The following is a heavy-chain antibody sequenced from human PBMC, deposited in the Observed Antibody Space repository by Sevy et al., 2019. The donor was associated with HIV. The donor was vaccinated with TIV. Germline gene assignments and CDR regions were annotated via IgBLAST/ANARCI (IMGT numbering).Heavy chain of an antibody. D-gene: IGHD3-3*01. CDR3: AKDPITYYDLWSGPPGTSPFDY. Sequence: GGSLRLSCAASGFTFSSYAMSWVRQAPGKGLEWVSAISGSGGSTYYADSVKGRFTISRDNSKNTLYLQMNSLRAEDTAVYYCAKDPITYYDLWSGPPGTSPFDYWGQGTLVTVSS. CDR1: GFTFSSYA. CDR2: ISGSGGST. V-gene: IGHV3-23*01. J-gene: IGHJ4*02.